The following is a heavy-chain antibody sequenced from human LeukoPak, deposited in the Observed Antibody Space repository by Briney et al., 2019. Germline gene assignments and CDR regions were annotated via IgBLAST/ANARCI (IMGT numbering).Heavy chain of an antibody. CDR2: INPSGGST. D-gene: IGHD1-7*01. Sequence: ASVKVSCKASGYTFTRYYMHWVRQAPGQGLEWMGIINPSGGSTSYAQKFQGRVTITRDTSTRTVHMDLRSLSSEHTHGFHCAMVMEELVDYWGQGTPVTASS. J-gene: IGHJ4*02. CDR3: AMVMEELVDY. CDR1: GYTFTRYY. V-gene: IGHV1-46*01.